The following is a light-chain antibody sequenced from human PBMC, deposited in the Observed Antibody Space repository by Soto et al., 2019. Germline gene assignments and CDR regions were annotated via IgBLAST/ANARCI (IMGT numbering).Light chain of an antibody. J-gene: IGKJ2*01. Sequence: EIVMTQSPATLSVSPGERATLSCRASQSVSSNLAWYQQKPGQAPRLLIYGASTRATGIPARFSGSGSGTEFTLTISSLQSEEFAVYYCQQYNNWPRGYTFGQGTKVDIK. CDR1: QSVSSN. CDR3: QQYNNWPRGYT. V-gene: IGKV3-15*01. CDR2: GAS.